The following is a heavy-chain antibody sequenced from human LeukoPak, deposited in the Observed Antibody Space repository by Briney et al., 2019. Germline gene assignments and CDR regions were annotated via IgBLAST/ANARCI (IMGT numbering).Heavy chain of an antibody. CDR2: INSNRGGT. CDR3: ARDHGDDAFDI. V-gene: IGHV1-2*02. D-gene: IGHD3-3*01. CDR1: GYTFTNYY. J-gene: IGHJ3*02. Sequence: ASVKVSCKASGYTFTNYYIHWVRQAPGQGLEWMGWINSNRGGTNYAQKFQGRVTMTRDTSISTAYMELRSVRSDDTAVYYCARDHGDDAFDIWGPGTMVTVSS.